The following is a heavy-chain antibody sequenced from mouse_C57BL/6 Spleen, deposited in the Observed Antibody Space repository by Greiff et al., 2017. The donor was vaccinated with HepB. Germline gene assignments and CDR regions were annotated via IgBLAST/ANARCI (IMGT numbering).Heavy chain of an antibody. V-gene: IGHV1-59*01. D-gene: IGHD3-2*01. CDR1: GYTFTSYW. J-gene: IGHJ3*01. CDR2: IDPSDSYT. Sequence: QVQLQQPGAELVRPGTSVKLSCKASGYTFTSYWMHWVKQRPGQGLEWIGVIDPSDSYTNYNQKFKGKATLTVDTSSSTAYMQLSSLTSEDSAVYYCAKSVDSPFAYWGQGTLVTVSA. CDR3: AKSVDSPFAY.